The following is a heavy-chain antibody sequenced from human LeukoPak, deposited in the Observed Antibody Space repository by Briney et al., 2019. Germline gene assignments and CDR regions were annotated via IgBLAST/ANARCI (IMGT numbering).Heavy chain of an antibody. CDR2: IGVDGST. D-gene: IGHD2/OR15-2a*01. CDR1: VFTFSSYA. CDR3: AKRTGVSTPHFDY. V-gene: IGHV3-23*01. Sequence: GGSLRLSCAASVFTFSSYAMTWVRQAPGKGLEWVSAIGVDGSTFYGDSVKGRFTISRDNSKNTLYLQMNSLRVEDTAVYYCAKRTGVSTPHFDYWGQGTLVTVSS. J-gene: IGHJ4*02.